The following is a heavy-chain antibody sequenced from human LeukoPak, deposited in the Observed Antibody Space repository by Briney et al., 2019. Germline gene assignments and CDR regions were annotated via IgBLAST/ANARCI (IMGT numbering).Heavy chain of an antibody. CDR3: AKETRGSYSDY. V-gene: IGHV3-30*02. CDR2: IRYDGSSK. CDR1: GFTFSSSG. J-gene: IGHJ4*02. Sequence: GGSLRLSCAASGFTFSSSGMLWVRQAPGKGLEWAAFIRYDGSSKYYADSVKGRFTISRDNSKNTLYLQMNSLRAEDTAVYYCAKETRGSYSDYWGQGTLVTVSS. D-gene: IGHD1-26*01.